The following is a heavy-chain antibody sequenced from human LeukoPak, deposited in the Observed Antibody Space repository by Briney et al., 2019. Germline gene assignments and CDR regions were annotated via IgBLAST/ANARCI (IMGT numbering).Heavy chain of an antibody. CDR3: ARDYSSGWTFDY. V-gene: IGHV3-21*01. CDR2: ISSSSSYI. CDR1: GFTFSSYS. Sequence: PGGSLRLSCAASGFTFSSYSMNWVRQAPGKGLEWVSSISSSSSYIYYADSAKGRFTISRDNAKNSLYLQMNSLRAEDTAVYYCARDYSSGWTFDYWGQGTLVTVSS. D-gene: IGHD6-19*01. J-gene: IGHJ4*02.